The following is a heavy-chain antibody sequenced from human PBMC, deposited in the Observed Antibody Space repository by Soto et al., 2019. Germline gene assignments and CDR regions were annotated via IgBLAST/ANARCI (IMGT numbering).Heavy chain of an antibody. J-gene: IGHJ4*02. CDR1: GGSISSYY. Sequence: QVQLQESGPGLVKPSETLSLTCTVSGGSISSYYWSWIRQPPGKGLEWTGYIYYSGSTNYNPSLKSRVTISVDTSKNQFSLKLSSVTAADTAVYYCARGRGYGSGSYDYWGQGTLVTVSS. CDR3: ARGRGYGSGSYDY. V-gene: IGHV4-59*01. D-gene: IGHD3-10*01. CDR2: IYYSGST.